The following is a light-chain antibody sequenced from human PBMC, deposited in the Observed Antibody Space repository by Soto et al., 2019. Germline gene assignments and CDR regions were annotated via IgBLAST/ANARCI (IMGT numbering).Light chain of an antibody. CDR2: DVT. J-gene: IGLJ1*01. Sequence: QSVLTQPRSVSGSPGQSVTISCTGTDSDIGGYKYVSWYQQYPGEAPNRMIYDVTKRPSGVPDRFSGAKSGNTASLTISGLQPEDEADYYCCSYGGSYAPNVFGTGIKVTVL. CDR3: CSYGGSYAPNV. V-gene: IGLV2-11*01. CDR1: DSDIGGYKY.